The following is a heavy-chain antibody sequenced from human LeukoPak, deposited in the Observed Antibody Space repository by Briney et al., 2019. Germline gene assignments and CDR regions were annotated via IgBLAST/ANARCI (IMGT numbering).Heavy chain of an antibody. CDR1: GYSFTSYW. J-gene: IGHJ4*02. D-gene: IGHD6-6*01. V-gene: IGHV5-51*01. CDR3: ARQTPTSIGYFDY. Sequence: GESLKISCKGSGYSFTSYWIGWVRQMPGKGLEWMGIIYPGDSDTRYSPSFQGQVTISADKSISTAYLQWSSLKASNTAMYYCARQTPTSIGYFDYWGQGTLVTVSS. CDR2: IYPGDSDT.